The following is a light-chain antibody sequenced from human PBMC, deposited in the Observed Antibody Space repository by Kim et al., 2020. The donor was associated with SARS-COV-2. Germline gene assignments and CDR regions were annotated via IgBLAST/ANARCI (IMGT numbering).Light chain of an antibody. CDR2: EGI. CDR1: SSDVGSYVT. CDR3: CSYAASSTHV. J-gene: IGLJ1*01. Sequence: QSALTQPASVSGSPGQSITLSCTGTSSDVGSYVTVSWYQQYPGKAPKLILYEGIKRPSGVSDRFSGSRSGNTVSLTISGLQPEDEADYYCCSYAASSTHVFGTGTKVTVL. V-gene: IGLV2-23*01.